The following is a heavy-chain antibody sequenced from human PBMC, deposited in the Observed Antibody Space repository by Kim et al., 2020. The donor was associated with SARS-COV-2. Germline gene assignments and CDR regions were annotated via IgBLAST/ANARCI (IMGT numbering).Heavy chain of an antibody. CDR1: GGSINNYY. J-gene: IGHJ4*02. V-gene: IGHV4-59*01. CDR3: ARGGVATIWSY. Sequence: SETLSLTCTVSGGSINNYYCSWILQPLGKGLEWIGYMFYILRTNYNPSLKSRVTMSVDTSKNQFSLNLTSVTPADTAVYYCARGGVATIWSYWGQGTLVSVSS. D-gene: IGHD5-12*01. CDR2: MFYILRT.